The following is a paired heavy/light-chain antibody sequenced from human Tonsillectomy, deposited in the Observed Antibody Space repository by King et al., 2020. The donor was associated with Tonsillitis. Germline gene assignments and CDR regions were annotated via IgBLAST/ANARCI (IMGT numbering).Light chain of an antibody. V-gene: IGLV1-51*01. Sequence: QSVLTQPPSVSAAPGQKVTISCSGSSSNIGNNYVSWYQQLPGTAPKLLIYDNNKRPSVIPDRFSGSKSGTSATLGITGLQTGDEADYYCGTWDSSLSAYVFGTGTKVTVL. CDR1: SSNIGNNY. CDR2: DNN. J-gene: IGLJ1*01. CDR3: GTWDSSLSAYV.
Heavy chain of an antibody. D-gene: IGHD3-22*01. Sequence: QVQLQQWGAGLLKPSETLSLTCAVYGGSFSGYYWSWIRQPPGKGLEWIGEINHSGSTNYNPSLKSRVTMSLDTSKNQFSLNLSSVTAADTAVYYCARVGGYYYDSNWFDPWGQGTLVTVSS. CDR1: GGSFSGYY. CDR2: INHSGST. V-gene: IGHV4-34*01. J-gene: IGHJ5*02. CDR3: ARVGGYYYDSNWFDP.